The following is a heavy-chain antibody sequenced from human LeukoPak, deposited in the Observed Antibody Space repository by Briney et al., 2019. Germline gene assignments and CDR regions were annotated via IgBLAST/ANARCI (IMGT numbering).Heavy chain of an antibody. CDR1: GFTFNNHA. J-gene: IGHJ5*02. V-gene: IGHV3-23*01. CDR2: ITGSGDGR. Sequence: GGSLRLSCAASGFTFNNHAMTWARQAPGKGLEWVSVITGSGDGRYYADSVKGRFTISRDNSKNTLHLQMNSLRAEDTALYYCAKDILPYYYGSSGYYFDPGGQGTLVAVSS. CDR3: AKDILPYYYGSSGYYFDP. D-gene: IGHD3-3*01.